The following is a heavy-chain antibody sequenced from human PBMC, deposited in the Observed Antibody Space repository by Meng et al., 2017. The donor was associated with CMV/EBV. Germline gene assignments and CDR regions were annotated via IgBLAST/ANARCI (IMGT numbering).Heavy chain of an antibody. Sequence: GSLSGYYGSWIRQPPGKGLEWIGEINHSGSTNYNPSLKSRVTISVDTSKNQFSLKLSSVTAADTAVYYCARKRQGFRGDYVWNWFDPWGQGTLVTVSS. J-gene: IGHJ5*02. CDR2: INHSGST. V-gene: IGHV4-34*01. D-gene: IGHD4-17*01. CDR3: ARKRQGFRGDYVWNWFDP. CDR1: GSLSGYY.